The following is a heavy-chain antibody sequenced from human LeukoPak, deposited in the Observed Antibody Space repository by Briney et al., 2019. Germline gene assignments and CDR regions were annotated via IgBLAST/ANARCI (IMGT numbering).Heavy chain of an antibody. CDR1: GFTFSSYA. J-gene: IGHJ4*02. CDR2: ISGSGGST. V-gene: IGHV3-23*01. D-gene: IGHD3-22*01. CDR3: AKYYYDSSGYVFDY. Sequence: PGGSLRLSCAASGFTFSSYAMSRVRQAPGKGLEWVSAISGSGGSTYYADSVKGRFNISRDNSKNTLYLQMNSLRAEDTAVYYCAKYYYDSSGYVFDYWGQGTLVTVSS.